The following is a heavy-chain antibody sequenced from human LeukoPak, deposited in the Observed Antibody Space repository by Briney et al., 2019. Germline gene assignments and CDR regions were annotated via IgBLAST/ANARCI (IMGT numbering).Heavy chain of an antibody. V-gene: IGHV3-23*01. J-gene: IGHJ6*03. Sequence: GGSLRLSCAASGFTFSTYVMSWLRQAPGKGLEWVSDISGNGYYTYSADPVKGRFTISRDNSKNTLFLQMNSLRAEDTAVYFCAKLPQGGCDHYYIEVWGKGTTVTVSS. CDR1: GFTFSTYV. CDR2: ISGNGYYT. CDR3: AKLPQGGCDHYYIEV. D-gene: IGHD6-19*01.